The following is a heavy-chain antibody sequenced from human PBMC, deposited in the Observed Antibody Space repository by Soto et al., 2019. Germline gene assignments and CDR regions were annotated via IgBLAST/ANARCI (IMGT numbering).Heavy chain of an antibody. Sequence: QVQLVQSGAEVKQPGASASVSCKASGYNFTTYVVHWLRQAPGQGPEWMGWINCGSGNTVYSQKFQGRVTFTRDTSARIAYMDLNSLTSGDTAVYYCARGYTSGWTFDFWGRGTLVTVSS. CDR3: ARGYTSGWTFDF. V-gene: IGHV1-3*01. CDR2: INCGSGNT. D-gene: IGHD6-19*01. J-gene: IGHJ4*02. CDR1: GYNFTTYV.